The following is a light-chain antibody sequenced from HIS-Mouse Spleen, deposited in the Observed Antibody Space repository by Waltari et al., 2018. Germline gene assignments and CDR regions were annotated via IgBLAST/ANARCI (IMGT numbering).Light chain of an antibody. V-gene: IGLV2-11*01. Sequence: QSALTQPRSVSGSPGQSVTISCTGPSSDVGGYSYVSWYQQHPGKAPKPMIYDVSKRPSGVPDRFSGSKSGNTASLTISGLQAEDEADYYCCSYAGSYTGVFGTGTKVTVL. CDR1: SSDVGGYSY. CDR2: DVS. CDR3: CSYAGSYTGV. J-gene: IGLJ1*01.